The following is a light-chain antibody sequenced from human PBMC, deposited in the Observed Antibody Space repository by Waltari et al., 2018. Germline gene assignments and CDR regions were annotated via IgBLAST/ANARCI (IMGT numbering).Light chain of an antibody. CDR2: AAS. CDR3: QQSYSTPFT. J-gene: IGKJ3*01. CDR1: QSISSY. V-gene: IGKV1-39*01. Sequence: DIQMTQSPSSLSASVGDRVTITCRASQSISSYLNWYQQKPGKAPKLLIYAASSLQSGGPSRFSGSGSGTECTLTISSLQPEDFATYYCQQSYSTPFTFGPGTKVDIK.